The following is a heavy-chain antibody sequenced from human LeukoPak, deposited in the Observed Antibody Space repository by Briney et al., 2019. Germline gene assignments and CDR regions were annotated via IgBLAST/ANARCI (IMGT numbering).Heavy chain of an antibody. D-gene: IGHD6-6*01. CDR3: AKDLGRYSSSSGTFDY. CDR1: GFTFDDCA. J-gene: IGHJ4*02. CDR2: ISWNSDTI. Sequence: GRSLRLSCAASGFTFDDCAMHWVRQAPGKGLEWVSGISWNSDTIGYADSVNGRFTISRDNAKNSLYLQMNSLRAEDMALYYCAKDLGRYSSSSGTFDYWGQGTLVTVSS. V-gene: IGHV3-9*03.